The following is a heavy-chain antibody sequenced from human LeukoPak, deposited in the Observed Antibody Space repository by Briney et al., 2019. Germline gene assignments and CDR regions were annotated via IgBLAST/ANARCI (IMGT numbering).Heavy chain of an antibody. CDR1: GGSISSYY. V-gene: IGHV4-59*01. D-gene: IGHD3-10*01. J-gene: IGHJ4*02. CDR3: ARRLVRANYFDY. Sequence: SETLSLTCTVSGGSISSYYWSWIRQPPGKGLEWIGYIYYSGSTNYNPSLKSRVTISVDTSKNQFSLKLSSVTAADTAVYYCARRLVRANYFDYWGQGTLVTVSS. CDR2: IYYSGST.